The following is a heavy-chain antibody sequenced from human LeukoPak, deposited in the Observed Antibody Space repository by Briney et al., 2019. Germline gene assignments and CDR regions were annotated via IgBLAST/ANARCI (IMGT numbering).Heavy chain of an antibody. V-gene: IGHV1-2*02. J-gene: IGHJ5*02. CDR3: ARANEWSYGSGSYYNVYGWFDP. D-gene: IGHD3-10*01. Sequence: ASVKVSCKASGYTFTGYYMHWVRQAPGQGLEWMGWINPNSGGTNYAQKFQGRVTMTRDTSISTAYMELSRLRSDDTAVYYCARANEWSYGSGSYYNVYGWFDPWGQGTLVTVSS. CDR1: GYTFTGYY. CDR2: INPNSGGT.